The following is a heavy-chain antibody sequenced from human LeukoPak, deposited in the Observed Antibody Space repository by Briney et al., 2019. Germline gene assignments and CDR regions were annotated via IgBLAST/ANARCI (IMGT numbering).Heavy chain of an antibody. CDR1: GFTVSSNY. D-gene: IGHD4-11*01. J-gene: IGHJ3*02. Sequence: SGGSLRLSCAVPGFTVSSNYMSWVRQAPGKGLEWVSVIYSGGGTYYAGSVKGRFTISRDNSENTLYLQMNSLRAEDTAVYYCARVKSTTFAFDIWGQGTMVTVSS. CDR2: IYSGGGT. V-gene: IGHV3-66*01. CDR3: ARVKSTTFAFDI.